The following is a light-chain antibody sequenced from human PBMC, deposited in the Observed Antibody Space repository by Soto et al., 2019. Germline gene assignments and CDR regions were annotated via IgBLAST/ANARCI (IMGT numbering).Light chain of an antibody. CDR2: AAS. CDR1: QGISSY. J-gene: IGKJ5*01. CDR3: QQLNSYPIT. V-gene: IGKV1-9*01. Sequence: DIQMTQSPSSLSASVRERFTITCGVSQGISSYLNWYRQKPGKAPKLLIFAASTLQSGVPSTFSGSGSGTEFTLTISSLQPEDFATYYCQQLNSYPITFGQGTRLENK.